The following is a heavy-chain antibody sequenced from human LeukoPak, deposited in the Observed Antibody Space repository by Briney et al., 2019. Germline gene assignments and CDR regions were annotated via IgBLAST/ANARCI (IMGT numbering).Heavy chain of an antibody. CDR1: GGIFSNYV. D-gene: IGHD3-10*01. CDR2: IIPIFGTP. V-gene: IGHV1-69*01. Sequence: GSSVKVSCKASGGIFSNYVISWVRQAPGQGLEWMGGIIPIFGTPNYAQRFQGRVTLTADESTRTAYMELSSLRSEDTAVYYCASPHPNYYGSGTYYRPAFDIWGQGTMVTVSS. J-gene: IGHJ3*02. CDR3: ASPHPNYYGSGTYYRPAFDI.